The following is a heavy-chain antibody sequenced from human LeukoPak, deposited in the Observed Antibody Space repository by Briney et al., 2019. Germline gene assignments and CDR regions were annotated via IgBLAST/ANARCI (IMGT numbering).Heavy chain of an antibody. CDR3: ARQTAMGRSGDY. D-gene: IGHD5-18*01. Sequence: GESLKISCKASGYSFTTYWIGWVRQMRGKGLEWMGIIDPSDSETRYTPSFQGQVTISVDTSLTTAYLQWNSLKASDTAMYYCARQTAMGRSGDYWGQGTLVTVSS. J-gene: IGHJ4*02. CDR1: GYSFTTYW. CDR2: IDPSDSET. V-gene: IGHV5-51*01.